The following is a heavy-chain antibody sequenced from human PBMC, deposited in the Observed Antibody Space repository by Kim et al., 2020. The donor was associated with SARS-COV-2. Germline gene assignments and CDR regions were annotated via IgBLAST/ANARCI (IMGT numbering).Heavy chain of an antibody. J-gene: IGHJ5*02. D-gene: IGHD1-26*01. CDR2: INPSGGST. V-gene: IGHV1-46*01. Sequence: ASVKVSCKASGYTFTSYYMHWVRQAPGQGLEWMGIINPSGGSTSYAQKFQGRVTMTRDTSTSTVYMELSSLRSEDTAVYYCASSGIEGATKGWRSWFDPWGQGTLVTVSS. CDR1: GYTFTSYY. CDR3: ASSGIEGATKGWRSWFDP.